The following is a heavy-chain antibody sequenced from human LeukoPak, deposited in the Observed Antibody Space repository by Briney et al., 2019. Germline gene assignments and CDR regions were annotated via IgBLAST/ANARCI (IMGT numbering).Heavy chain of an antibody. J-gene: IGHJ3*02. Sequence: ASVKVSCKXSGYTLTELSMHWVRQAPGKGLEWMGRFDPEDGETIYSQKFQGRVTMTEDTSTDTAYMELSSLRSEDTAVYYCATGYDSSGYYPRGAFDIWGQGTMVTVSS. D-gene: IGHD3-22*01. CDR2: FDPEDGET. CDR3: ATGYDSSGYYPRGAFDI. CDR1: GYTLTELS. V-gene: IGHV1-24*01.